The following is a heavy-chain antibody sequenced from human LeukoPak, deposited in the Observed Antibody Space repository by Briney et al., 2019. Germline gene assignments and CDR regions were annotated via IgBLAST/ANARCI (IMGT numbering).Heavy chain of an antibody. CDR1: GFTFSDYY. V-gene: IGHV3-11*04. CDR2: ISSSGSTI. CDR3: TRGPSSEWYHGMDV. J-gene: IGHJ6*02. D-gene: IGHD6-25*01. Sequence: PGGSLRLSCAASGFTFSDYYMSWIRQAPGKGLEWVSYISSSGSTIYYADSVKGRFTISRDNAKNSLYLHMNSLRDEDTAVYYCTRGPSSEWYHGMDVWGQGTTVTVSS.